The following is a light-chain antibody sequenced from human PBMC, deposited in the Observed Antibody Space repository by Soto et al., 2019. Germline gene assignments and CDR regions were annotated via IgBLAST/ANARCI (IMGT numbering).Light chain of an antibody. CDR2: DAS. V-gene: IGKV3-11*01. J-gene: IGKJ2*01. Sequence: EIVLTQSPGTLSLSPGEIATLSFSASQSVSTYLAWYQQKPGQAPRLLIYDASNRATGIPARFSGSESGTDLSGTDFTLTISSLQPEDFAVYYCQQCSNWPPTFGQGTKVDIK. CDR1: QSVSTY. CDR3: QQCSNWPPT.